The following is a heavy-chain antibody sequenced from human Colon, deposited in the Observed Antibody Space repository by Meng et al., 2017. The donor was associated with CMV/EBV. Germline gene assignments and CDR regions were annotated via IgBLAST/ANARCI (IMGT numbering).Heavy chain of an antibody. D-gene: IGHD3/OR15-3a*01. V-gene: IGHV3-74*01. J-gene: IGHJ4*02. Sequence: GGSLRLSCAASGFTFSSYWMHWVRQAPGKGLVWVSRINSDGSSISYADFVKGRFTISRDNAKNMVYLQMNNVTADDTALYYCAREDFTTSSYDFWGQGTLVTVSS. CDR2: INSDGSSI. CDR3: AREDFTTSSYDF. CDR1: GFTFSSYW.